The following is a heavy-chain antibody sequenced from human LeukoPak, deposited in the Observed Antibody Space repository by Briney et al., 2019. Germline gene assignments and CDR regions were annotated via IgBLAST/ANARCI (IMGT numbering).Heavy chain of an antibody. CDR2: ISSSSSTI. CDR3: ARSGYCTNGVCPQNY. D-gene: IGHD2-8*01. J-gene: IGHJ4*02. CDR1: GFTFSSYS. V-gene: IGHV3-48*01. Sequence: GGSLRLSCAASGFTFSSYSMNWVRQAPGKGLEWVSYISSSSSTIYYADSVKGRFTISRDNAKNSLYLQMNSLRAEDTAVYYCARSGYCTNGVCPQNYWGQGTLVTVSS.